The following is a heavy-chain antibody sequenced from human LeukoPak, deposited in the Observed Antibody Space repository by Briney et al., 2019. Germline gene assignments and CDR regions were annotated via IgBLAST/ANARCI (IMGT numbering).Heavy chain of an antibody. CDR1: GGTFSSYA. Sequence: SVKVSCKASGGTFSSYAISWVRQAPGQGLEWMGRIIPILGIANYAKKFQGRVTITADKSTSTAYMELSSLRSEDTAVYYCARGIAAADSLDYWGQGTLVTVSS. CDR2: IIPILGIA. V-gene: IGHV1-69*04. D-gene: IGHD6-13*01. J-gene: IGHJ4*02. CDR3: ARGIAAADSLDY.